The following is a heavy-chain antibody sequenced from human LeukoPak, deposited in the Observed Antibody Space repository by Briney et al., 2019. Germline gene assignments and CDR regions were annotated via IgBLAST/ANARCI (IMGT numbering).Heavy chain of an antibody. V-gene: IGHV3-23*01. D-gene: IGHD2-15*01. J-gene: IGHJ4*02. CDR2: ISGSGNSA. CDR1: GFTFRSHA. CDR3: AKDVSLGYCSGGSCPKSGYYFDY. Sequence: GGSLRLSCAASGFTFRSHAMSWVRQGPGKGLEWVSIISGSGNSAHYADSVKGRFTISRDNSKNTLYLQMNSLRAEDTAVYYCAKDVSLGYCSGGSCPKSGYYFDYWGQGTLVTVSS.